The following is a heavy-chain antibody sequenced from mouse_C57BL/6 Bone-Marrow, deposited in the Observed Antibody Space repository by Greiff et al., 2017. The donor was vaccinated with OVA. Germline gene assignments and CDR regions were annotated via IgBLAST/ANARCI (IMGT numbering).Heavy chain of an antibody. CDR1: GFTFSSYG. CDR3: ARQRDYGSSYDYFDY. CDR2: ISSGGSYT. Sequence: EVHLVESGGDLVKPGGSLKLSCAASGFTFSSYGMSWVRQTPDKRLEWVATISSGGSYTYYPDSVKGRFTISRDNAKNTLYLQMSSLKSEDTAMYYCARQRDYGSSYDYFDYWGQGTTLTVSS. J-gene: IGHJ2*01. D-gene: IGHD1-1*01. V-gene: IGHV5-6*01.